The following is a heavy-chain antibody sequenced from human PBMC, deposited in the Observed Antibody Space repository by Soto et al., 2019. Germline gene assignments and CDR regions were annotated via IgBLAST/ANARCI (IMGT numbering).Heavy chain of an antibody. J-gene: IGHJ4*02. Sequence: PSETLSLTCAVYGGSFIGYYWSWILQPPGKGLEWIGEINHSGSTNYNPSLKSRVTISVDTSKNQFSLKLSSVTAADTAVYYCARGPAVATTFNLDFDYWGQGTLVTVSS. CDR1: GGSFIGYY. CDR3: ARGPAVATTFNLDFDY. CDR2: INHSGST. V-gene: IGHV4-34*01. D-gene: IGHD5-12*01.